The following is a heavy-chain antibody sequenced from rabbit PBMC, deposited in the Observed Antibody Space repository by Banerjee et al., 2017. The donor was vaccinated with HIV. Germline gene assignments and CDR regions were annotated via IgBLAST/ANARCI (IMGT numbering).Heavy chain of an antibody. V-gene: IGHV1S45*01. CDR1: GFSFSNKYV. D-gene: IGHD4-1*01. CDR3: ARDRGDWGYYFTL. Sequence: QEQLEESGGDLVKPEGSLTLTCTASGFSFSNKYVMCWVRQAPGKGLEWIACIYAGRSGRIYYASWVISRFTISKTSSTTVALHMTSLTAADTATYFCARDRGDWGYYFTLWGQGTLVTVS. CDR2: IYAGRSGRI. J-gene: IGHJ4*01.